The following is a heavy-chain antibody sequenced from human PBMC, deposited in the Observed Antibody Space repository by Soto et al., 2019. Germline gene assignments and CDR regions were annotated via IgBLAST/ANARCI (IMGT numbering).Heavy chain of an antibody. CDR1: GGTFSSYA. CDR3: ARNDFWRNYCDY. D-gene: IGHD3-3*01. Sequence: QVQLVQSGAEVKKPGSSVKVSCKASGGTFSSYAISWVRQAPGQGLEWMGGIIPIFGTANFAQNFQGRVTLTADDDTRRAYMELSRLRSEDTAVYYCARNDFWRNYCDYLGQGSLVTVAS. J-gene: IGHJ4*02. V-gene: IGHV1-69*01. CDR2: IIPIFGTA.